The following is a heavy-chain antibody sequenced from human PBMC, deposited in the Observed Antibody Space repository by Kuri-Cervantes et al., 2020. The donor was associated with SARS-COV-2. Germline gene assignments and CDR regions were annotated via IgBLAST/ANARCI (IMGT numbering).Heavy chain of an antibody. CDR1: VYTFTSYG. D-gene: IGHD3-3*01. CDR3: ARVLRFLEWLPQPQYYFDY. CDR2: ISAYNGNT. J-gene: IGHJ4*02. V-gene: IGHV1-18*04. Sequence: ASVNVSCKASVYTFTSYGISWVRQAPGQGLEWMGWISAYNGNTNYAQKLQGRVTMTTDTSTSTAYMELRSLRSDDTAVYYCARVLRFLEWLPQPQYYFDYWGQGTLVTVSS.